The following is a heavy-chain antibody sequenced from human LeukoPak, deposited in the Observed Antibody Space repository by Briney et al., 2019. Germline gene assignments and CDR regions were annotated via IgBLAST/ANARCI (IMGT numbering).Heavy chain of an antibody. Sequence: SVTVSCKASGGTFSSYAISWVRQAPGQGLEWMGGIIPIFGTANYAQKFQGRVTMTEDTSTDTAYMELSSLRSEDTAVYYCATGSGSYAKDGFDYWGQGTLVTVSS. V-gene: IGHV1-69*06. CDR1: GGTFSSYA. J-gene: IGHJ4*02. D-gene: IGHD1-26*01. CDR3: ATGSGSYAKDGFDY. CDR2: IIPIFGTA.